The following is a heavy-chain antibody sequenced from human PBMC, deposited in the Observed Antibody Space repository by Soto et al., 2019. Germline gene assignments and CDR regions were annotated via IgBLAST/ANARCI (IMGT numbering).Heavy chain of an antibody. CDR3: TTSPRFLEWLFYYFDY. CDR2: ISGTDDYT. J-gene: IGHJ4*02. D-gene: IGHD3-3*01. CDR1: GFTFSNFA. V-gene: IGHV3-23*01. Sequence: GSLRLSCAASGFTFSNFAMTWVRQAPGEGLEWVSSISGTDDYTYYADSVKGRFTISRDNARNTLYLQMNSLKTEDTAVYYCTTSPRFLEWLFYYFDYWGQGTLVTVSS.